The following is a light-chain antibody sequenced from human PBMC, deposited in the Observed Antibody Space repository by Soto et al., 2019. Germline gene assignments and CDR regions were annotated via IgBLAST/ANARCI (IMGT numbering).Light chain of an antibody. CDR2: DVT. CDR1: SSDVGGYNF. Sequence: QSALIQPASVSGSPGQSITISCTGTSSDVGGYNFVSWYQRHPGKAPKLMIYDVTNRPSGVSNRFSGSKSGNTASLTISGLQAEVEADYYCCSYTTSNTLVFGGGTKLTVL. J-gene: IGLJ2*01. CDR3: CSYTTSNTLV. V-gene: IGLV2-14*01.